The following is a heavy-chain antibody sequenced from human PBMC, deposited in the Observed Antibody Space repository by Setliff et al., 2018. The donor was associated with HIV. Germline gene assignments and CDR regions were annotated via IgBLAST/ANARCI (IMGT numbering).Heavy chain of an antibody. CDR2: IYPNTGGT. CDR3: ARDRGRYGDYRDFDY. CDR1: GYTFTDYY. D-gene: IGHD4-17*01. J-gene: IGHJ4*02. Sequence: ASVKVSCKASGYTFTDYYIHGVRQAPGQGLEWIGWIYPNTGGTNYAQKFQGSVTMTRDTSISTFYMEVTRLKSADTAVYYCARDRGRYGDYRDFDYWGQGALVTVSS. V-gene: IGHV1-2*02.